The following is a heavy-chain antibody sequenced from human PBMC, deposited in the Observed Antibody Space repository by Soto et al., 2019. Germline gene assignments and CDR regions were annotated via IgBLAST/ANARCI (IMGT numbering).Heavy chain of an antibody. D-gene: IGHD3-22*01. CDR3: AGSSGYYNYYFGY. Sequence: PSETLSLTCTVSGGSISSSSYYWGWIRQPPGKGLEWIGSIYYSGSTYYNPSLKSRVTISVDTSKNQFSLKLSSVTAADTAVYYCAGSSGYYNYYFGYWGQGTLVTVSS. J-gene: IGHJ4*02. CDR2: IYYSGST. V-gene: IGHV4-39*01. CDR1: GGSISSSSYY.